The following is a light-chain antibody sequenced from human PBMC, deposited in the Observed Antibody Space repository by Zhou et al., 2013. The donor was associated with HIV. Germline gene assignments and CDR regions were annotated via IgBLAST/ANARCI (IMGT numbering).Light chain of an antibody. V-gene: IGKV3-20*01. CDR1: QSLRSTY. Sequence: EIVLTQSPGTLSLSPGERATLSCRASQSLRSTYLAWYQQKPGQAPSLLIYDTSTRATGVPARFSGSGSGRDFTLTISGLQPEDFALYYCQQYDTWPSFGQGTKLQIK. J-gene: IGKJ2*01. CDR2: DTS. CDR3: QQYDTWPS.